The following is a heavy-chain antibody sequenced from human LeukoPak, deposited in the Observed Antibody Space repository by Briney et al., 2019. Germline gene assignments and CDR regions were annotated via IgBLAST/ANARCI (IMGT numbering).Heavy chain of an antibody. D-gene: IGHD3-9*01. CDR2: ISSSSSTI. CDR1: GFTFSSYS. CDR3: ARALYYDILTGYPNDAFDI. V-gene: IGHV3-48*02. J-gene: IGHJ3*02. Sequence: GGSLRLSCAASGFTFSSYSMNWVRQAPGEGLEWVSYISSSSSTIYYADSVKGRFTISRDNAQNSLYLQMNSLRDEDTAVYYCARALYYDILTGYPNDAFDIWGQGTMVTVSS.